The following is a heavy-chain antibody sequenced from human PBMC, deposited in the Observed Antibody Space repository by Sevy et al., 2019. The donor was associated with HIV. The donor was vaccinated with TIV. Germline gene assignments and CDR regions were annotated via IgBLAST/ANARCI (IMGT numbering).Heavy chain of an antibody. J-gene: IGHJ2*01. D-gene: IGHD3-10*01. CDR1: GFTFSSYA. V-gene: IGHV3-23*01. Sequence: GGSLRLSCAASGFTFSSYAMSWVRQAPGKGLEWVSAISGSGGSTYYADSVKGRFTISRDNSKNTLYLQMNSLRAGDTAVYYCAKAWGSGSYYNTYWYFDLWGRGTLVTVSS. CDR2: ISGSGGST. CDR3: AKAWGSGSYYNTYWYFDL.